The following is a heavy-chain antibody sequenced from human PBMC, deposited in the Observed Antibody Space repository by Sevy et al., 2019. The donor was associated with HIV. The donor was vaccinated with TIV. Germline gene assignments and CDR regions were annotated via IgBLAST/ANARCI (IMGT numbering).Heavy chain of an antibody. D-gene: IGHD3-22*01. CDR1: GFTFSNYA. CDR2: ISGSGFNT. V-gene: IGHV3-23*01. Sequence: GGSLRLSCAASGFTFSNYALNWVRQVPGKGLEWVSTISGSGFNTYYGDSVKGRFTISRDNSKNNLYLQMSSLCAEDTALYYCAKDRFDGSGYYPEGAFDIWGQGTKVTVSS. CDR3: AKDRFDGSGYYPEGAFDI. J-gene: IGHJ3*02.